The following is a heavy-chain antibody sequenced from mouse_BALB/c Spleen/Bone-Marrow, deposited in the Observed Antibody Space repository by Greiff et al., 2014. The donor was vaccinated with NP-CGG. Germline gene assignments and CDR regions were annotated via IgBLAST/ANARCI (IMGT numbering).Heavy chain of an antibody. CDR3: ARLEHYYGYYFDH. Sequence: EVQLQQSGPDLVKPGASVQISCKASGYSFTGYYLHWVKQSQGQSLEWIGRVNPNNGGTGYNQKFKGKAILAVDKSSSTAYMELRSLTSEDSAVYYFARLEHYYGYYFDHWGQGTTLTVSS. D-gene: IGHD1-2*01. CDR2: VNPNNGGT. CDR1: GYSFTGYY. V-gene: IGHV1-34*01. J-gene: IGHJ2*01.